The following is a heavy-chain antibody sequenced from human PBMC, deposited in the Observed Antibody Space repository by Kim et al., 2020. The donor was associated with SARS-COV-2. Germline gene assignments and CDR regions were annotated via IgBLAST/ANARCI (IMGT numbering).Heavy chain of an antibody. Sequence: GGSLRLSCAASGFTFSSYSMNWVRQAPGKGLEWVSSISSSSSYIYYADSVKGRFTISRDNAKNSLYLQMNSLRAEDTAVYYCARGLGYCSGGSCYPYYFDYWGQGTLVTVSS. CDR3: ARGLGYCSGGSCYPYYFDY. J-gene: IGHJ4*02. CDR2: ISSSSSYI. CDR1: GFTFSSYS. V-gene: IGHV3-21*01. D-gene: IGHD2-15*01.